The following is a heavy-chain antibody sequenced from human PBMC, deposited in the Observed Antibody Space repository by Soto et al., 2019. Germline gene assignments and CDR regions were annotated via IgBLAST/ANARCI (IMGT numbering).Heavy chain of an antibody. CDR1: GYTFTSYD. D-gene: IGHD3-16*01. J-gene: IGHJ6*03. V-gene: IGHV1-8*01. CDR2: MNPNSGNT. CDR3: ARRWGKLSPGYYYYYYMDV. Sequence: QVQLVQSGAEVKKPGASVKVSCKASGYTFTSYDINWVRQATGQGPEWMGWMNPNSGNTGYAQKFQGRVTMTRNTSISTAYMELSSLRSEDTAVYYCARRWGKLSPGYYYYYYMDVWGKGTTVTVSS.